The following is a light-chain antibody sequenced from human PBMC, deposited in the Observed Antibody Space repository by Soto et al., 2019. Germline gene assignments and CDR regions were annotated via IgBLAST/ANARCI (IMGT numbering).Light chain of an antibody. J-gene: IGKJ5*01. CDR2: GAS. Sequence: AIQMTQSPSSLSASVGDRVTIACRASQDIRKDLAWYQQKPGKAPQILIYGASTLQTGVASRFSGSGSGTDFTLTFSSLQPEDFAVYYCQQYGSASITFGQGTRLEIK. CDR1: QDIRKD. CDR3: QQYGSASIT. V-gene: IGKV1-6*01.